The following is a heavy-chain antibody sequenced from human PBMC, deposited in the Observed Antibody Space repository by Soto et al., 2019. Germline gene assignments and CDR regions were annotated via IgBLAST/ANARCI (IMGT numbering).Heavy chain of an antibody. V-gene: IGHV4-59*01. Sequence: PSETLSLTCTVSGASISSYYWSWIRQPPGKGLEWIGYIYYSGSTNYNPSLKSRVTISVDTSKNQFSLKLSSVTAADTAVYYCARLVGTGEYYFDYWGQGTLVTVSS. D-gene: IGHD2-2*01. J-gene: IGHJ4*02. CDR2: IYYSGST. CDR1: GASISSYY. CDR3: ARLVGTGEYYFDY.